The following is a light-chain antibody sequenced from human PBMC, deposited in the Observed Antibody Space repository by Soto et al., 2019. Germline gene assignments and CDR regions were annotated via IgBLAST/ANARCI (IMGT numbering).Light chain of an antibody. CDR2: GAS. V-gene: IGKV3-20*01. Sequence: EIVLTQSPGTLSLSPGERATLSCRTSQSVRSNYLAWYQQKPGQAPRLLIYGASSRAPGIPDRFSGSGSGTDFTLTISRLQPEDFVVYFCQQYGSSPTFGQGTKVDIK. J-gene: IGKJ1*01. CDR3: QQYGSSPT. CDR1: QSVRSNY.